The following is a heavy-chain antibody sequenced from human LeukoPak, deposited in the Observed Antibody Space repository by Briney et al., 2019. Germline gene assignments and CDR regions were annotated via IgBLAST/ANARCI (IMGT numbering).Heavy chain of an antibody. D-gene: IGHD4-17*01. CDR2: ISSSSSYI. CDR3: ASTSLDYGDYVVDY. V-gene: IGHV3-21*01. Sequence: GGSLRLSCAASGFTFSSHNMNWVRQAPGKGLEWVSSISSSSSYIYYADSVKGRFTISRDNAKNSLYLQMNSLRAEDTAVYYCASTSLDYGDYVVDYWGQGTLVTVSS. CDR1: GFTFSSHN. J-gene: IGHJ4*02.